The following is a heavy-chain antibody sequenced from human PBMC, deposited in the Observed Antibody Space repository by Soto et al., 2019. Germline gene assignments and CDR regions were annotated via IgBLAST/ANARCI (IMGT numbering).Heavy chain of an antibody. CDR1: GYTFTSYD. V-gene: IGHV1-8*01. CDR3: ASRSGSYYGRDYYYYGMDV. J-gene: IGHJ6*02. D-gene: IGHD1-26*01. CDR2: MNPNSGNT. Sequence: GASVKVSCKASGYTFTSYDINWVRQATGQGLEWMGWMNPNSGNTGYAQKFQGRVTMTRNTSISTAYMELSSLRSEDTAVYYCASRSGSYYGRDYYYYGMDVWGQGTTVTVSS.